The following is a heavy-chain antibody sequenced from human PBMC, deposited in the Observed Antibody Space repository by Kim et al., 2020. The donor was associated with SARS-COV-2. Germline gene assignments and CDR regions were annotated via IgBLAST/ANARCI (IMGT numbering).Heavy chain of an antibody. CDR3: AKITSGRPLD. Sequence: SETLSLTCTVSGGSISSSSYYWGFIRQPPGKGLEWIGSVYYSDTTYYNPSLKSRVTVSLDTSKNQFSLKLHSVTAADTTVYYCAKITSGRPLDWRQGLLVTVPS. CDR2: VYYSDTT. D-gene: IGHD1-26*01. J-gene: IGHJ4*02. CDR1: GGSISSSSYY. V-gene: IGHV4-39*01.